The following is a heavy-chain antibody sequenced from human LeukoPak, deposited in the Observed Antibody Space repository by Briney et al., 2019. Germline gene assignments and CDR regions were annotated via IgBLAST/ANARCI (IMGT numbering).Heavy chain of an antibody. CDR1: GFTFSSYG. D-gene: IGHD4-11*01. CDR2: ISYDGSNK. CDR3: AKDEVKALDY. J-gene: IGHJ4*02. V-gene: IGHV3-30*18. Sequence: GGSLRLSCAASGFTFSSYGMHWVRQAPGKGLEWVAVISYDGSNKYYADSVKGRFTISRDNSKNTLYLQMNSLRAADTAVYYCAKDEVKALDYWGQGTLVTVSS.